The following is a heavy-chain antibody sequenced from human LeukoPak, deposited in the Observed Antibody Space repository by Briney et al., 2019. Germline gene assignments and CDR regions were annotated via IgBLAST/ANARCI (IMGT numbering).Heavy chain of an antibody. CDR1: GYTFTGYH. Sequence: ASVRVSCKASGYTFTGYHMHWVRQAPGQGLEWLERINPKTGGSNYAQNFQGRVTMTSDTSTTTAYMELSSLNSDDTAVYYCATLVSGINYWGQGTLVTVSS. CDR2: INPKTGGS. J-gene: IGHJ4*02. CDR3: ATLVSGINY. D-gene: IGHD1-20*01. V-gene: IGHV1-2*06.